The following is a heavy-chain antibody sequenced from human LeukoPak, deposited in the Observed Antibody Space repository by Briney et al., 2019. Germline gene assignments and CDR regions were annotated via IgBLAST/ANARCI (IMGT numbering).Heavy chain of an antibody. V-gene: IGHV1-18*01. CDR3: ASANYYDSWAFDY. D-gene: IGHD3-22*01. CDR1: GYTFTSYG. J-gene: IGHJ4*02. CDR2: ISAYNGNT. Sequence: ASVKVSCRASGYTFTSYGIIWVRQAPGQGLEWMGWISAYNGNTNYAQKLQGRVTMTTDTSTSTAYMELRSLRSDDAAVYYCASANYYDSWAFDYWGQGTLVTVSS.